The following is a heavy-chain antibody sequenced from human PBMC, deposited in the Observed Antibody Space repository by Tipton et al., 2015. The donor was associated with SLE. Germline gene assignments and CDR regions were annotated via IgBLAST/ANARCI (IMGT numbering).Heavy chain of an antibody. D-gene: IGHD4-11*01. J-gene: IGHJ2*01. Sequence: TLSLTCTVSGGSISSYFWSWIRQPAGGGLEWIGRIYTNENTNYNPSLKSRVTMSVDTSKNHFSLKLISVTAADTAVYFCAREFLNPVTTAHYYFDLWGRGTLVTVSS. CDR1: GGSISSYF. CDR2: IYTNENT. CDR3: AREFLNPVTTAHYYFDL. V-gene: IGHV4-4*07.